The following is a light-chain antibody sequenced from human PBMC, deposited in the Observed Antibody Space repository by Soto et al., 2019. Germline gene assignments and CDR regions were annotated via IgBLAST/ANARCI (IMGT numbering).Light chain of an antibody. CDR1: QSISIW. Sequence: DIHMTQSPSTLSASVGDRVTITCRASQSISIWLAWYQQKPGKAPNLLIYKTSSFEGVVPSRFSVSGSGTEFTLTISSLQPDDFANYYCQHYNDYSWTFGQGTKVEIK. CDR2: KTS. J-gene: IGKJ1*01. V-gene: IGKV1-5*03. CDR3: QHYNDYSWT.